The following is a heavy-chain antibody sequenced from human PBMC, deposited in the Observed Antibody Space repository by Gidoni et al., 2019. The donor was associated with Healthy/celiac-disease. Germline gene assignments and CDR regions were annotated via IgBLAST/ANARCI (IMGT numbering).Heavy chain of an antibody. V-gene: IGHV3-49*05. CDR2: IRSKAYGGTT. CDR1: GFTFGHYA. J-gene: IGHJ6*02. Sequence: EVQLVESGGGLVKPGRSLRLSCTASGFTFGHYAMSWFRQAPGKGLEWVGFIRSKAYGGTTEYAASVKGRFTISRDDSKSIAYLQMNSLKTEDTAVYYCTSGLAARLRYYYGMDVWGQGTTVTVSS. CDR3: TSGLAARLRYYYGMDV. D-gene: IGHD6-6*01.